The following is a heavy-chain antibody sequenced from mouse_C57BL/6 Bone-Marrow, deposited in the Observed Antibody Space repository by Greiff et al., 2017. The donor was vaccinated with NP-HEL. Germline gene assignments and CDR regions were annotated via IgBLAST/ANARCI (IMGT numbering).Heavy chain of an antibody. D-gene: IGHD1-1*01. Sequence: EVQRVESGPGLVKPSQSLSLTCSVTGYSITSGYYWNWIRQFPGNKLEWMGYISYDGSNNYNPSLKNRISITRDTSENQFFLKLNSVTTEDTATYYCGRDPSPLITTVVARGYFDVWGTGTTVTVSS. CDR2: ISYDGSN. CDR1: GYSITSGYY. CDR3: GRDPSPLITTVVARGYFDV. V-gene: IGHV3-6*01. J-gene: IGHJ1*03.